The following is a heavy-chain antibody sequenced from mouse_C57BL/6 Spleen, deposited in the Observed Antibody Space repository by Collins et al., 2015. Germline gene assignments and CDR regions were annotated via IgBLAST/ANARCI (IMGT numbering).Heavy chain of an antibody. CDR3: ARKGIYYYGSPYFDV. CDR1: GFSLSTSGMG. D-gene: IGHD1-1*01. V-gene: IGHV8-12*01. Sequence: QVTLKESGPGILQSSQTLSLTCSFSGFSLSTSGMGVSWIRQPSGKGLEWLAHIYWDDDKRHNPSLKSRLTISKDTSRNQVFLKITSVDTADTATYYCARKGIYYYGSPYFDVWGTGTTVTVSS. J-gene: IGHJ1*03. CDR2: IYWDDDK.